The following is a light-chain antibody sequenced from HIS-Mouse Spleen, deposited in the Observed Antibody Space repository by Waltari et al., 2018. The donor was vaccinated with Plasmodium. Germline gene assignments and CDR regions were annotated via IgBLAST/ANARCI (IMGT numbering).Light chain of an antibody. CDR1: PSLVHNDGNTY. Sequence: DVVMTQSPLSLPVTLGQPASISCRSSPSLVHNDGNTYLNWFQQRPGQSPRRLIYKVSNRDSGVPDRFSGSGSGTDFTLKISRVEAEDVGVYYCMQGTHWPPFTFGPGTKVDIK. CDR2: KVS. CDR3: MQGTHWPPFT. V-gene: IGKV2-30*02. J-gene: IGKJ3*01.